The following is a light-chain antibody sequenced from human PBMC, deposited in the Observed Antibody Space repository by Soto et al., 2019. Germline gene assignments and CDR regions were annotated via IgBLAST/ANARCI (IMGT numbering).Light chain of an antibody. CDR1: QSVSSSY. CDR2: GAS. V-gene: IGKV3-20*01. J-gene: IGKJ1*01. CDR3: QQYGSSPWT. Sequence: EIVLTQSPGTLSLSPGERATLSCRASQSVSSSYLAWYQQKPGQAPRLLIYGASSRATGIPDRFSGSVSGTDFTLTISRREAEAFSVYYCQQYGSSPWTFGQGTKVEIK.